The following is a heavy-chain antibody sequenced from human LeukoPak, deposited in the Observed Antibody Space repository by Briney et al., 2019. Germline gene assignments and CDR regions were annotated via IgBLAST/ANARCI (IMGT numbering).Heavy chain of an antibody. D-gene: IGHD3-10*01. CDR3: AKDNRFGDLISSLGFDY. CDR2: ISGSGGRT. Sequence: GGSLRLSCAASGFSFSNYAMSWVRQAPGKGLEWVSVISGSGGRTYFADSVKGRFTISRDNSNKTLYLQMNSLRAEDTALYYCAKDNRFGDLISSLGFDYWGQGTPVTVSS. J-gene: IGHJ4*02. CDR1: GFSFSNYA. V-gene: IGHV3-23*01.